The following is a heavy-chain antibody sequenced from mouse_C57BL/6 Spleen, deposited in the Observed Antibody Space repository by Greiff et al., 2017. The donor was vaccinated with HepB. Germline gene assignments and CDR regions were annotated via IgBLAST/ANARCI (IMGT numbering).Heavy chain of an antibody. CDR2: ISSGGDYI. CDR3: TRDRYYGSSLYYCDY. J-gene: IGHJ2*01. D-gene: IGHD1-1*01. CDR1: GFTFSSYA. Sequence: EVQLVESGEGLVKPGGSLKLSCAASGFTFSSYAMSWVRQTPEKRLEWVAYISSGGDYIYYADTVKGRFTISRDNARNTLYLQMSSLKSEDTAMYYWTRDRYYGSSLYYCDYWGQGTTLTVSS. V-gene: IGHV5-9-1*02.